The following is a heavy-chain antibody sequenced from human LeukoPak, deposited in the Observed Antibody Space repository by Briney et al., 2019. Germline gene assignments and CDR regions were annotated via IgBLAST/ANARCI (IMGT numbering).Heavy chain of an antibody. CDR2: IYYSGST. CDR3: ARDPYGDQYFDY. CDR1: GGSISSYY. V-gene: IGHV4-59*01. Sequence: SETLSLTCTVSGGSISSYYWSWIRQPPGKGLEWIGYIYYSGSTNYNLSLKSRVTISVDTSKNQFSLKLSSVTAADTAVYYCARDPYGDQYFDYWGQGTLVTVSS. D-gene: IGHD4-17*01. J-gene: IGHJ4*02.